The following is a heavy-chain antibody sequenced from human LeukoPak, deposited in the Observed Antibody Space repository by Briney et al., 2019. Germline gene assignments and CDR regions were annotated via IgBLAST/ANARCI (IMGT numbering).Heavy chain of an antibody. V-gene: IGHV1-2*02. Sequence: ASVKVSCKASGYTFTGYYMHWVRQAPGQGLEWMGWINPNSGGTNYAQKFQGRVTMTRDTSISTAYMELSRLRSDDTAVYYCARALLIWSGYFGYWGQRTLVTVSS. CDR2: INPNSGGT. J-gene: IGHJ4*02. CDR1: GYTFTGYY. CDR3: ARALLIWSGYFGY. D-gene: IGHD3-3*01.